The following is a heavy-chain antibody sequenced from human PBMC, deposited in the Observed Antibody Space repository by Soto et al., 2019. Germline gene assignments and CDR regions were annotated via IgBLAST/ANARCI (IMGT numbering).Heavy chain of an antibody. V-gene: IGHV3-21*01. J-gene: IGHJ3*02. CDR3: ARAFGDYDDFDI. CDR1: GFSFSSYT. CDR2: ISPSGTYI. D-gene: IGHD4-17*01. Sequence: EMQLVESGGGLVKPGGSLRLSCVASGFSFSSYTFNWVRQAPGKGLEWVSSISPSGTYIYYADSGKGRFTISRDNAKNSLYLQMSSLRGEDTAVYYCARAFGDYDDFDIWGQGTMVTVSS.